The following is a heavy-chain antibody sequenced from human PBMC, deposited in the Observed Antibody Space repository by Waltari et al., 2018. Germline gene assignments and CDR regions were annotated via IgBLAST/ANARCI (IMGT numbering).Heavy chain of an antibody. V-gene: IGHV3-48*03. CDR2: ISSLGTTI. CDR1: EFIFSTYE. Sequence: EVQLVQSGGGLVQPGGSLRLSCAASEFIFSTYEMHWIRQAPGKGLEWFSYISSLGTTIYYADSVKGRFTISRDNAKKSLYLQMKGLRAEDTAVYYCATYQLELGFDYWGQGTLVTVSS. CDR3: ATYQLELGFDY. J-gene: IGHJ4*02. D-gene: IGHD1-1*01.